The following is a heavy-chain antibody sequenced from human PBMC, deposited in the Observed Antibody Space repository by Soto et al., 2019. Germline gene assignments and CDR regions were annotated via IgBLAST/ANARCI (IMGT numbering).Heavy chain of an antibody. D-gene: IGHD3-10*01. CDR2: MNPNSGNT. V-gene: IGHV1-8*01. CDR3: ARLGGSLWFGELLNYYYYGMDV. J-gene: IGHJ6*02. CDR1: GYTFTSYD. Sequence: ASVKVSCKASGYTFTSYDINWVRQATGQGLEWMGWMNPNSGNTGYAQKFQGRVTMTRNTSISTAYMELSSLRSEDTAVYYCARLGGSLWFGELLNYYYYGMDVWGQGDTVTVSS.